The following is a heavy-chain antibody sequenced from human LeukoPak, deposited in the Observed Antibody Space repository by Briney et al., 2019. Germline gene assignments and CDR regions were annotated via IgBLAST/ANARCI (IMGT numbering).Heavy chain of an antibody. CDR1: GYTFTGYY. Sequence: ASVNVSCKASGYTFTGYYMRWVRQAPGQGLEWMGWINPNGGGTNYAQKFQGRVTMTRDTSITTAYMELSRLRSDDTAVYYCAREEGNHSGSYCSDYWGQGTLVTVSS. D-gene: IGHD1-26*01. V-gene: IGHV1-2*02. CDR2: INPNGGGT. J-gene: IGHJ4*02. CDR3: AREEGNHSGSYCSDY.